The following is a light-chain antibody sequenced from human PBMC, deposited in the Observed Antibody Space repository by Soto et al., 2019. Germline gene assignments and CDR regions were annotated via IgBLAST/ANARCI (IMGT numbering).Light chain of an antibody. CDR1: QSVSSRY. CDR3: PGYGIPPKP. J-gene: IGKJ1*01. V-gene: IGKV3-20*01. CDR2: GAS. Sequence: VVLTQSPGTLSLSPGERATLSCRASQSVSSRYLAWYHQKPGQAPRLLSFGASIRDPGIPDRFSGSGSGTDFTLTIIRLEPEDCLVDYCPGYGIPPKPFGQRTKVDI.